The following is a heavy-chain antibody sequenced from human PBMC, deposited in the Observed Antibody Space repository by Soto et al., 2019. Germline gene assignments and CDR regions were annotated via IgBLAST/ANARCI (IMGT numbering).Heavy chain of an antibody. D-gene: IGHD2-15*01. CDR2: ISYDGSNK. V-gene: IGHV3-30*18. CDR1: GFTFSSYG. CDR3: AKDVSLGGWWYAANYYYGMDV. J-gene: IGHJ6*02. Sequence: QVQLVESGGGVVQPGRSLRLSCAASGFTFSSYGMHWVRQAPGKGLEWVAVISYDGSNKYYADSVKGRFTISRDNSKNTLYLQMNSLRAEDTAVYYCAKDVSLGGWWYAANYYYGMDVWGQGTTVTVSS.